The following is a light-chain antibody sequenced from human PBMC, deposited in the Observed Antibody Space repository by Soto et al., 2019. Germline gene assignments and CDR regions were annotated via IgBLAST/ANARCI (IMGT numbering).Light chain of an antibody. J-gene: IGKJ5*01. V-gene: IGKV3D-20*02. Sequence: EIVLDQSPGSLSFAPRGRATLSFIASQSVSISYLAWYQQKPGQAPRLLIYGASSRANGIPARFSGSGSATDFTLTISSLEPEDFAVYYCQHRSNWPITFGQGTRLEIK. CDR1: QSVSISY. CDR3: QHRSNWPIT. CDR2: GAS.